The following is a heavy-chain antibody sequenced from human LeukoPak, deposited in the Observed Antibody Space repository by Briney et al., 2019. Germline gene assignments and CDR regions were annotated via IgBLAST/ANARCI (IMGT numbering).Heavy chain of an antibody. CDR3: ARDPGVVVVPAAIAYYFDY. CDR2: INPNSGGT. Sequence: GASVKVSCKASGYTFTGYYMHWVRQAPGQGLEWMGWINPNSGGTNYAQKFQGRVTMTRDTSISTAYMELSRLRSDDTAVYYCARDPGVVVVPAAIAYYFDYWGQGTLVTVSS. V-gene: IGHV1-2*02. D-gene: IGHD2-2*02. J-gene: IGHJ4*02. CDR1: GYTFTGYY.